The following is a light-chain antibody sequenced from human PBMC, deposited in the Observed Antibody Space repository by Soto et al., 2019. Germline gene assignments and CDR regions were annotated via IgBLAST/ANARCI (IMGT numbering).Light chain of an antibody. J-gene: IGKJ1*01. CDR3: QQYYDTPWT. CDR1: ESVLYSSNNRNY. V-gene: IGKV4-1*01. CDR2: WAA. Sequence: DILITKSPDSLAVSLVYRSAVNWKASESVLYSSNNRNYVAWYQQKPRQPPKLLIYWAATRESGVPDRFSGSGSGTDFTLTISSLEAEDMAVYYCQQYYDTPWTFGQGTKVDIK.